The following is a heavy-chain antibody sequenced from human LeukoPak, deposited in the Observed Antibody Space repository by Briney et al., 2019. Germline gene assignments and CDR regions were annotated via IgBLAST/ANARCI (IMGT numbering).Heavy chain of an antibody. CDR2: IYYSGST. CDR1: GGSISSGGYY. D-gene: IGHD2-15*01. Sequence: SETLSLTCTVSGGSISSGGYYWSWIRQHPGKGLEWIGYIYYSGSTNYNPSLKSRVTISVDTSKNQFSLKLSSVTAVDTAVYYCARGRGIFVYWGQGTLVTVSS. V-gene: IGHV4-31*03. CDR3: ARGRGIFVY. J-gene: IGHJ4*02.